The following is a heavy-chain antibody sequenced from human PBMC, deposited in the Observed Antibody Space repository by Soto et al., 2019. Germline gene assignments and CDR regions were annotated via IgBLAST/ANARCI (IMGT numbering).Heavy chain of an antibody. CDR2: IMPIFATP. V-gene: IGHV1-69*12. CDR3: ARDKDRQQLGGNYYYILDV. Sequence: QVQLMQSGAEVKKPGSSVKVSCKASGGTFSTSAISWVRQAPGEGLEWVGGIMPIFATPDYAQKFQGRVTISADESTATAYLELTNLTTDDTAVYYCARDKDRQQLGGNYYYILDVWGHGTAITVSS. D-gene: IGHD3-3*02. J-gene: IGHJ6*02. CDR1: GGTFSTSA.